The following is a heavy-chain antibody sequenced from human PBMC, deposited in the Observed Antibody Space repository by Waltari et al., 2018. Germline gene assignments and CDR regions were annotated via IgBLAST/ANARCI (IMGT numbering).Heavy chain of an antibody. J-gene: IGHJ4*02. CDR2: ISYDGFSK. Sequence: PLVESGGGVVQPGRSLRLSFAAPGYTFSNHVIPRVRRTPGQGLEWVAAISYDGFSKYYADSVKGRFTIAADTSKTTVNLQLNSLTNEDTAVYYCAREGGTSGYSGFFDTWGPGTQVTVSS. CDR3: AREGGTSGYSGFFDT. D-gene: IGHD6-25*01. CDR1: GYTFSNHV. V-gene: IGHV3-30-3*01.